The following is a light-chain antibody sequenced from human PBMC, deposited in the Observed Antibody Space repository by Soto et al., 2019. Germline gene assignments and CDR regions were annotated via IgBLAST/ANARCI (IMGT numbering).Light chain of an antibody. CDR1: SGHSIFA. Sequence: QPVLTQSPSASASLGASVKLTCTLSSGHSIFAIAWHQQQPEKGPRYLMKVNGDGSHNKGDVIPDRFSGSSSGAERYLTISSLQSEDEADYYCQTWATGIRVFGGGTKLTVL. J-gene: IGLJ3*02. CDR3: QTWATGIRV. CDR2: VNGDGSH. V-gene: IGLV4-69*01.